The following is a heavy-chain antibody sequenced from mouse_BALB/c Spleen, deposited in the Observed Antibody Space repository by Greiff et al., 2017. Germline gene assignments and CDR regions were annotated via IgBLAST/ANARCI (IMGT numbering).Heavy chain of an antibody. CDR3: AREVRDAMDY. J-gene: IGHJ4*01. CDR1: GFTFSDYY. CDR2: ISDGGSYT. Sequence: EVKLVESGGGLVKPGGSLKLSCAASGFTFSDYYMYWVRQTPEKRLEWVATISDGGSYTYYPDSVKGRFTISRDNAKNTLFLQMTSLRSEDTAMYYCAREVRDAMDYWGQGTSVTVSS. V-gene: IGHV5-4*02. D-gene: IGHD2-14*01.